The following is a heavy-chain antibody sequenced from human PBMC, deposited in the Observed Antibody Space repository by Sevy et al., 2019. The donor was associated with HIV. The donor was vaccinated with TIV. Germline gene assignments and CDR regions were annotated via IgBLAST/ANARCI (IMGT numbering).Heavy chain of an antibody. CDR1: GFTFSSYS. CDR2: ISYDGINK. Sequence: GGSLRLSCATSGFTFSSYSMHWVRQAPGKGLEWVATISYDGINKHYADSVKGRFTISRDNFKNSLSLQMNSLRAEDTAVYFCALERLSSDXAXXXXXWGQGTLVTVSS. CDR3: ALERLSSDXAXXXXX. J-gene: IGHJ1*01. D-gene: IGHD1-1*01. V-gene: IGHV3-30-3*01.